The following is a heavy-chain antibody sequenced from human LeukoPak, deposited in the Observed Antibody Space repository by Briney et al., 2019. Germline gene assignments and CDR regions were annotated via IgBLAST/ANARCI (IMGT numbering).Heavy chain of an antibody. D-gene: IGHD2-8*01. J-gene: IGHJ2*01. V-gene: IGHV1-69*05. Sequence: SVKVTCKASGGTFSSYAISWVRQAPGQGLEWMGGIIPIFGTANYAQKFQGRVTITTDESTSTAYMELSSLRSEDTAVCYCAREGYCTNGVCLGEFFDLWGRGTLVTVSS. CDR1: GGTFSSYA. CDR2: IIPIFGTA. CDR3: AREGYCTNGVCLGEFFDL.